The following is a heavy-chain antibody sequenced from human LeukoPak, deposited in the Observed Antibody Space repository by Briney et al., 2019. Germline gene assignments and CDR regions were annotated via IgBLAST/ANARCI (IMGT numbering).Heavy chain of an antibody. CDR2: IYYSGNT. J-gene: IGHJ5*02. CDR3: ARVRTDYYDSSGSPEWFDP. V-gene: IGHV4-30-4*01. Sequence: SETLSLTCTVSGGSISSGDYYWSWIRQPPGKGLEWIGYIYYSGNTYYNPSLKSRVTISVDKSKNQFSLKLSSVTAADTAVYYCARVRTDYYDSSGSPEWFDPWGQGTLVTVSS. D-gene: IGHD3-22*01. CDR1: GGSISSGDYY.